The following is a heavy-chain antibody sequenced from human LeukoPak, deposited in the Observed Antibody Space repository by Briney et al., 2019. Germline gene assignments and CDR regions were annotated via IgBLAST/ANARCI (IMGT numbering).Heavy chain of an antibody. Sequence: GGSLRLSCAASGFTFSSYAMHWVRQAPGKGPEWVAVISYDGSNKYYADSVKGRFTISRDNSKNTLYLQMNSLRAEDTAVYYCARDPEAFDIWGQGTMVTVSS. CDR1: GFTFSSYA. CDR2: ISYDGSNK. J-gene: IGHJ3*02. CDR3: ARDPEAFDI. V-gene: IGHV3-30-3*01.